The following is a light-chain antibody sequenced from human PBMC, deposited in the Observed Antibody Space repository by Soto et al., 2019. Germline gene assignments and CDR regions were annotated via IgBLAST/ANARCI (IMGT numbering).Light chain of an antibody. J-gene: IGKJ5*01. CDR1: QSVSSN. CDR2: GAS. CDR3: QQYGGTPPIT. Sequence: EIVMSQSPATLSVSPGERATLSCRASQSVSSNLAWYQQKPGQAPRLLIYGASTRATGIPARFSGSGSGTEFTLTISSLQSEDFAVYYCQQYGGTPPITFGQGTRLAVK. V-gene: IGKV3-15*01.